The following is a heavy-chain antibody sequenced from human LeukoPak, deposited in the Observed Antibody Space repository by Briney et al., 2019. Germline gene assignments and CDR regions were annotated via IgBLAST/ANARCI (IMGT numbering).Heavy chain of an antibody. V-gene: IGHV1-69*13. CDR1: GYSFNSHH. CDR2: IIPIFGTA. CDR3: AREAVRMTTVTTSLYYYYGMDV. D-gene: IGHD4-17*01. J-gene: IGHJ6*02. Sequence: SVKVSCKTSGYSFNSHHVHWVRQAPGQGLEWMGGIIPIFGTANYAQKFQGRVTITADESTSTAYMELSSLRSEDTAVYYCAREAVRMTTVTTSLYYYYGMDVWGQGTTVTVSS.